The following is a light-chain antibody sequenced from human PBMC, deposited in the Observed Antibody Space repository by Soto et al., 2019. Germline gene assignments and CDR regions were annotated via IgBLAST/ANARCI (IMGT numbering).Light chain of an antibody. CDR3: QQSFSAPRT. Sequence: DIPMTQSPSSLSASVGDRVTVTCRASQSIGRYLNWYQQKPGKAPKLLIYDVSSLQTGVPSRFSGDESGTDFTLTISGLQPEDFVTYYCQQSFSAPRTFGQGTKLEIQ. V-gene: IGKV1-39*01. CDR1: QSIGRY. J-gene: IGKJ2*01. CDR2: DVS.